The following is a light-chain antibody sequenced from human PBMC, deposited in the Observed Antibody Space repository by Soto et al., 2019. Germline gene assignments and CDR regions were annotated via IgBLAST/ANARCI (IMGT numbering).Light chain of an antibody. V-gene: IGLV2-23*02. CDR3: CSYAGSLPVV. Sequence: QSVLTQPASVSGSPGQSITISCTGTSSDVGSYNLVSWYQQHPGEAPKLMIYEVNKRPSGVSNRFSGSKSGNTASLTISGLQAEDEADYFCCSYAGSLPVVFGGGTKLTVL. CDR1: SSDVGSYNL. CDR2: EVN. J-gene: IGLJ2*01.